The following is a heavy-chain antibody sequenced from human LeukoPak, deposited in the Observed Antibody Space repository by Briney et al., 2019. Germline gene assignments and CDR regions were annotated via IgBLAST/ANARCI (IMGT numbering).Heavy chain of an antibody. D-gene: IGHD5-18*01. J-gene: IGHJ4*02. CDR2: INPNSGGT. CDR1: GYTFTGYY. CDR3: ARRYLSGYSYGQGFYY. Sequence: ASVKVSCKASGYTFTGYYMHWVRQAPGQGLEWMGWINPNSGGTNYAQKFQGRVTMTRDTSISTAYMELSRLRSDDTAVYYCARRYLSGYSYGQGFYYWGQGTLVTVSS. V-gene: IGHV1-2*02.